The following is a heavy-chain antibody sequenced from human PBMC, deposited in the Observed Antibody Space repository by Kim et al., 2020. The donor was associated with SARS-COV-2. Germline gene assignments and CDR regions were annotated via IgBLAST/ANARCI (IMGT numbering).Heavy chain of an antibody. CDR1: GGSISSGGYY. CDR2: IYYSGST. V-gene: IGHV4-31*03. CDR3: ARENRYYDSSGYFHDAFDI. Sequence: SETLSLTCTVSGGSISSGGYYWSWIRQHPGKGLEWIGYIYYSGSTYYNPSLKSRVTISVDTSKNQFSLKLSSVTAADTAVYYCARENRYYDSSGYFHDAFDIWGQGTMVTVSS. J-gene: IGHJ3*02. D-gene: IGHD3-22*01.